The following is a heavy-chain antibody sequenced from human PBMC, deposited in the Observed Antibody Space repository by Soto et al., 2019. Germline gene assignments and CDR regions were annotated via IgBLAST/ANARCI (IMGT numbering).Heavy chain of an antibody. CDR1: GYTFTSYG. V-gene: IGHV1-18*01. Sequence: QVQLVQSGAEVKKPGASVKVSCKASGYTFTSYGISWVRQAPGQGLEWMGWISAYNGNTNYAQKHQGRDTTTTDTCTSTAYMELRSLRSDDTAVYYCPRGGLTTVVTKFHYWGQGTLVTVSS. CDR3: PRGGLTTVVTKFHY. CDR2: ISAYNGNT. J-gene: IGHJ4*02. D-gene: IGHD4-17*01.